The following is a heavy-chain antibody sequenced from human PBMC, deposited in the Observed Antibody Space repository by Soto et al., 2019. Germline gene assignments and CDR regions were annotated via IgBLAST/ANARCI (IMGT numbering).Heavy chain of an antibody. D-gene: IGHD2-2*01. J-gene: IGHJ2*01. CDR3: ARDRGSCYGRYFDL. CDR1: GFTFSDHY. CDR2: TRNKANSYTT. Sequence: AGGSLRLSCAASGFTFSDHYMDWVRQAPGKGLEWVGRTRNKANSYTTEYAASVKGRFTISRDDSKNSLYLQMNSLKTEDTAVYYCARDRGSCYGRYFDLWGRGTLVTVSS. V-gene: IGHV3-72*01.